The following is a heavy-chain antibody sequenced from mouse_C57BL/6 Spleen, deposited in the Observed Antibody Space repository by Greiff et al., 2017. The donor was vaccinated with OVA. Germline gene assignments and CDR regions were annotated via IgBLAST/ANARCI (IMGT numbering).Heavy chain of an antibody. D-gene: IGHD1-1*01. CDR1: GYAFSSSW. V-gene: IGHV1-82*01. Sequence: QVQLQQSGPELVKPGASVKISCKASGYAFSSSWMNWVKQRPGKGLEWIGRIYPGDGDTNYNGKFKGKATLTADKSSSTAYMQLSSLTSEDSAVYFCARPYYYGSSYGLFDYWGQGTTLTVSS. J-gene: IGHJ2*01. CDR2: IYPGDGDT. CDR3: ARPYYYGSSYGLFDY.